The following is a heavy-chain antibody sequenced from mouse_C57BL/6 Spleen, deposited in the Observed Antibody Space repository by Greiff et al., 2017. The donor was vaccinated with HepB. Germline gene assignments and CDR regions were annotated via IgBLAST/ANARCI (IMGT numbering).Heavy chain of an antibody. V-gene: IGHV1-59*01. CDR2: IDPSDSYT. Sequence: VQLQQPGAELVRPGTSVKLSCKASGYTFTSYWMHWVKQRPGQGLEWIGVIDPSDSYTNYNQKFKGKATLTVDTSSSTAYMQLSSLTSEGSAVYYCARCHYGSSYVGFAYWGQGTLVTVSA. D-gene: IGHD1-1*01. J-gene: IGHJ3*01. CDR3: ARCHYGSSYVGFAY. CDR1: GYTFTSYW.